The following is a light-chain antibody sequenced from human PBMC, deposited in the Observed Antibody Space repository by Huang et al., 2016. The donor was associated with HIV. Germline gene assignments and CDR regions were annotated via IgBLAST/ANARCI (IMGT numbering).Light chain of an antibody. CDR3: QQSYYTPRT. CDR1: QSISTY. CDR2: AAS. Sequence: DIQMTQSPSSLSASVGDRVTITCRAIQSISTYLNWYQQKPGKAPKVLIYAASSLQSGVPSRFSGSGSGTDFTLTISSLQPEDFATYYCQQSYYTPRTFGQGTKVEIK. J-gene: IGKJ1*01. V-gene: IGKV1-39*01.